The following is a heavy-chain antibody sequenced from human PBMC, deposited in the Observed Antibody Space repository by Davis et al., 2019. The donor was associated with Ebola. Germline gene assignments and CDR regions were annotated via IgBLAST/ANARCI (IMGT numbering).Heavy chain of an antibody. Sequence: SVKVSRKASGGTFSSYAISWVRQAPGQGLEWMGGIIPIFGTANYAQKFQGRVTITADESTSTAYMELSSLRSDDTAVYYCARGPYYDFWSGYYNWFDPWGQGTLVTVSS. CDR3: ARGPYYDFWSGYYNWFDP. CDR1: GGTFSSYA. V-gene: IGHV1-69*13. D-gene: IGHD3-3*01. CDR2: IIPIFGTA. J-gene: IGHJ5*02.